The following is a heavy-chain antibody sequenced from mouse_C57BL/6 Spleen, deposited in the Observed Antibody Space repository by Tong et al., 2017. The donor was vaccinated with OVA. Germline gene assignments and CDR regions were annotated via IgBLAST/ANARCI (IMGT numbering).Heavy chain of an antibody. CDR3: ARWAPYYSNYEEGAMDY. CDR1: GYTFTSYW. J-gene: IGHJ4*01. CDR2: INPSNGGT. Sequence: VQLQESGTELVKPGASVKLSCKASGYTFTSYWMHWVKQRPGQGLEWIGNINPSNGGTNYNEKFKSKATLTVDKSSSTAYMQLSSLTSEDSAVYFCARWAPYYSNYEEGAMDYWGQGTSVTVSS. D-gene: IGHD2-5*01. V-gene: IGHV1-53*01.